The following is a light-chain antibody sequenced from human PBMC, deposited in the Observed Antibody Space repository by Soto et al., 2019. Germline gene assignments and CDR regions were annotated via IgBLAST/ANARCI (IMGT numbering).Light chain of an antibody. CDR1: QGIANF. V-gene: IGKV1-16*02. CDR3: QQYHSYPVT. J-gene: IGKJ4*01. CDR2: GAS. Sequence: DLQMTQSPSSLSASVGDTVTITCRASQGIANFLAWFQQKPRKAPKSLIYGASSLQSGVPSKFSGRGSETDFPLTISSLQHEASATYYCQQYHSYPVTFGGGTKVEIK.